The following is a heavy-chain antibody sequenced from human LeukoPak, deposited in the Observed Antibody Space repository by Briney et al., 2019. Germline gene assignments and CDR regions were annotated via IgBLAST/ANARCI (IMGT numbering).Heavy chain of an antibody. Sequence: PSETLSLTCTVSGGSINNYYWSWIRQTPGKGLEWIGYVSYSGNTNYNPSLQSRVTISVDTSKNQFSLKLSSVTAADTAVYYCASSIGITMVRGVIPFDYWGQGTLVTVSS. D-gene: IGHD3-10*01. J-gene: IGHJ4*02. CDR3: ASSIGITMVRGVIPFDY. CDR2: VSYSGNT. V-gene: IGHV4-59*08. CDR1: GGSINNYY.